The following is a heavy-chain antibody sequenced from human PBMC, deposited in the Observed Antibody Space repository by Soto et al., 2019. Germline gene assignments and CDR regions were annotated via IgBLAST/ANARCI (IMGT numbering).Heavy chain of an antibody. CDR3: ARRNPISLIDFDY. D-gene: IGHD3-16*02. Sequence: GETLKISCKGSGYSFTSYWIGWVRQMPGKGLEWMGIIYPGDSDTRYSPSFQGQVTISADKSISTAYLQWSSLKASDTAMYYCARRNPISLIDFDYWGQGTLVTVSS. CDR1: GYSFTSYW. CDR2: IYPGDSDT. J-gene: IGHJ4*02. V-gene: IGHV5-51*01.